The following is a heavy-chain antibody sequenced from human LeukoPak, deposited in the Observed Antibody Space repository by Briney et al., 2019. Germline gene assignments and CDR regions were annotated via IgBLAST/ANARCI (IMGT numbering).Heavy chain of an antibody. CDR3: ARSRGVSDY. D-gene: IGHD3-10*01. V-gene: IGHV3-48*02. J-gene: IGHJ4*02. CDR2: ISTSSSTI. Sequence: GGSLRLSCAASGFTFNSYSMNWVRQAPGKGLEWVSYISTSSSTIYYADSVKGRFTISRDNAKNSLYLQMSSLRDDDTAVYFCARSRGVSDYWGQGTLVTVSS. CDR1: GFTFNSYS.